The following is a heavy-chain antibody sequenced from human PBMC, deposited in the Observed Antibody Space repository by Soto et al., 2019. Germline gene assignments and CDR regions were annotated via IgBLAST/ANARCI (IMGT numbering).Heavy chain of an antibody. CDR2: IIPIFGTA. Sequence: GASVKVSCKASGGTFSSYAISWVRQAPGQGLEWIGGIIPIFGTANYAQKFQGRVTITADESTSTAYMELSSLRSEDTAVYYCARDLLSAGAFDLWGRGTLVTVSS. V-gene: IGHV1-69*13. CDR3: ARDLLSAGAFDL. J-gene: IGHJ2*01. D-gene: IGHD2-8*02. CDR1: GGTFSSYA.